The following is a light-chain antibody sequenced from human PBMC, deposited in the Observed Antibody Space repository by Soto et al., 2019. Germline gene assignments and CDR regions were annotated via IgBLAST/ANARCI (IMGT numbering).Light chain of an antibody. Sequence: IVMTQSPATLSVSPGARATLSCRASQSVSSNLAWYQQKPGQAPRLLIYGASSRATGIPDRFSGSGSGTDFTLTISRLEPEDFAVYYCQQYDSSPKTFGQGTKVDIK. CDR1: QSVSSN. CDR2: GAS. J-gene: IGKJ1*01. V-gene: IGKV3-20*01. CDR3: QQYDSSPKT.